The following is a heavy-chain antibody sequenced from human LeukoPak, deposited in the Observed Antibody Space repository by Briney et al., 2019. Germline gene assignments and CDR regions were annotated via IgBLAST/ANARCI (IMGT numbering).Heavy chain of an antibody. V-gene: IGHV4-39*07. J-gene: IGHJ4*02. Sequence: SETLSLTCTVSGGSISSSSYYWGWIRQPPGKGLEWIGSIYYSGSTYYNPSLKSRVTISVDTSKNQFSLKLSSVTAADTAVYYCASGYYYDSSGHLLHYWGQGTLVTVSS. D-gene: IGHD3-22*01. CDR2: IYYSGST. CDR3: ASGYYYDSSGHLLHY. CDR1: GGSISSSSYY.